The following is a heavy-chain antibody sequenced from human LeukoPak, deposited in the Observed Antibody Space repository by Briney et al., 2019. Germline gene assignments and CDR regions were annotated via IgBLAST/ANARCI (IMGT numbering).Heavy chain of an antibody. Sequence: SQTLSLTCAISGDSVSSNSAAWNWIRQSPSRGLEWLGRTYYRSKWYNDYAVSVKSRITINPDTSKNQFSLQLNSVTPEDTAVYYCARWTHRTYYYGSGSYYNDPYYFDYWGQGTLVTVSS. D-gene: IGHD3-10*01. CDR2: TYYRSKWYN. CDR1: GDSVSSNSAA. V-gene: IGHV6-1*01. J-gene: IGHJ4*02. CDR3: ARWTHRTYYYGSGSYYNDPYYFDY.